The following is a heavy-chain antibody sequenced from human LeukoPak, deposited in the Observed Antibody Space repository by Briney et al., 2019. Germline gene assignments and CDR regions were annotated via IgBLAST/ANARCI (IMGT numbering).Heavy chain of an antibody. CDR3: ARDKDTARGPPWFDP. D-gene: IGHD5-18*01. Sequence: GGSLRLSCAASGFTFSSYAMSWVRQAPGKGLEWVAVIWYDGSNKYYADSVKGRFTISRDNSKNTLYLQMNSLRAEDTAVYYCARDKDTARGPPWFDPWGQGTLVTVSS. J-gene: IGHJ5*02. CDR2: IWYDGSNK. V-gene: IGHV3-33*08. CDR1: GFTFSSYA.